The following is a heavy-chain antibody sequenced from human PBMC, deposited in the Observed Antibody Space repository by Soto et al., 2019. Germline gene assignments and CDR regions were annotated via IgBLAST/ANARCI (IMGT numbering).Heavy chain of an antibody. J-gene: IGHJ3*02. V-gene: IGHV4-31*03. CDR3: ARARATVVTPGEISFDI. D-gene: IGHD3-10*01. CDR1: GGSISSGGYY. Sequence: QVQLQESGPGLVKPSQTLSLTCTVSGGSISSGGYYWSWIRQHPGKGLEWIGYIYYSGSTYYNPSLKGRVTISVDTSKNQFSLKLSSVTAADTAVYYCARARATVVTPGEISFDIWGQGTMVTVSS. CDR2: IYYSGST.